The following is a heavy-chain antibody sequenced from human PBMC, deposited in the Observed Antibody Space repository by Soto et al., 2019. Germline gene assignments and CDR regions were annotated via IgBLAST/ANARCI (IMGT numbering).Heavy chain of an antibody. V-gene: IGHV1-2*04. CDR1: GYTFTGYY. D-gene: IGHD2-15*01. CDR3: AIVAGWFKGEYFQH. CDR2: INPNSGGT. Sequence: ASVKVSCKASGYTFTGYYMHWVRQAPGQGLEWMGWINPNSGGTNYAQKFQGWVTMTRDTSISTAYMELSRLRSDDTAVYYCAIVAGWFKGEYFQHWGQGTLVTVSS. J-gene: IGHJ1*01.